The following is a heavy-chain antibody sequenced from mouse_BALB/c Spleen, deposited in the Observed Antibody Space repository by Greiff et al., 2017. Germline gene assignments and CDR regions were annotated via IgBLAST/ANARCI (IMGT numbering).Heavy chain of an antibody. J-gene: IGHJ1*01. Sequence: VQLQQSGAELVKPGASVKLSCTASGFNIKDTYMHWVKQRPEQGLEWIGRIDPANGNTKYDPKFQGKATITADTSSNTAYLQLSSLTSEDTAVYYCARDHYYGYDWYFDVWGAGTTVTVSS. CDR1: GFNIKDTY. CDR2: IDPANGNT. V-gene: IGHV14-3*02. D-gene: IGHD1-2*01. CDR3: ARDHYYGYDWYFDV.